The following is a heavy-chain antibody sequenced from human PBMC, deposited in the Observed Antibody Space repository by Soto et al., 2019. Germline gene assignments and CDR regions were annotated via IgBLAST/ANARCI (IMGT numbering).Heavy chain of an antibody. J-gene: IGHJ6*03. CDR1: GFSFISYS. Sequence: EVHLVESGGGLVKPGGSLRLSCAASGFSFISYSMNWVRQAPGKGLEWVSSINEDSSYIYYAHSLRGRFTISRDNAKDSLYRQMNSLRAEDTAVYYCVRDFGWYFRSGYMDVWGDGATVTVSS. V-gene: IGHV3-21*01. CDR2: INEDSSYI. D-gene: IGHD3-3*01. CDR3: VRDFGWYFRSGYMDV.